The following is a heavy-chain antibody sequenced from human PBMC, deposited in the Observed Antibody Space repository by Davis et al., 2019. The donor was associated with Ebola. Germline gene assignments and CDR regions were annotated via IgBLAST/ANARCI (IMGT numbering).Heavy chain of an antibody. CDR1: GFTFRSYW. Sequence: GESLKISCAASGFTFRSYWMSWVRQAPGKGLEWVSTINYRGDNIFYADSVKGRFTISRDNSKNTLYLQMNSLRAEDTAVFYCVRDATRGGDFDYWGQGTLVTVSS. J-gene: IGHJ4*02. D-gene: IGHD2-15*01. CDR3: VRDATRGGDFDY. CDR2: INYRGDNI. V-gene: IGHV3-23*01.